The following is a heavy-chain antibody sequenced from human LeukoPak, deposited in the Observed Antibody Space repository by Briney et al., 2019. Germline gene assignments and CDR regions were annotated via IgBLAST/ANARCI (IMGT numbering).Heavy chain of an antibody. Sequence: GASVKVSCKASGYTFTSYGISWVRQAPGQGLEWMGWISAYNGNTNYAQKLQGRVTMTTDTSTSTAYMELRSLRSDDTAVYYCERDGYCSSTSCYVYYYYGMDVWGQGTTVTVSS. D-gene: IGHD2-2*01. V-gene: IGHV1-18*01. CDR3: ERDGYCSSTSCYVYYYYGMDV. CDR2: ISAYNGNT. J-gene: IGHJ6*02. CDR1: GYTFTSYG.